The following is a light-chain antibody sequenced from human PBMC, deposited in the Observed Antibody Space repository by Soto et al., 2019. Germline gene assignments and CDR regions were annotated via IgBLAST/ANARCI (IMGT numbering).Light chain of an antibody. CDR1: QTISSW. J-gene: IGKJ5*01. Sequence: PSFLSSSLGDIVTITCRASQTISSWLAWYQQKPGRAPKLLIYDASNLEAGVPSRFRGSGSGTDFTFTISRLQPEDIATYYCQQYENLPTFGQGTRLEIK. CDR3: QQYENLPT. V-gene: IGKV1-33*01. CDR2: DAS.